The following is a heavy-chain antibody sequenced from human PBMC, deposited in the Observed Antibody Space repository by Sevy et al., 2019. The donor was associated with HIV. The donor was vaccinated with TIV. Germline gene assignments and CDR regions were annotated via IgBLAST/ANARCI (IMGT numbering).Heavy chain of an antibody. CDR2: IYHTGPT. CDR1: GGSISSGLYS. V-gene: IGHV4-30-2*01. Sequence: SETLSLTCAVSGGSISSGLYSWNWIRHPPGKGLEWIGYIYHTGPTYYNPSFKSRVTISVDRSKNQFSLRLSSVTAADTAVYYCARDSGDYPYYFDHWGQGTLVTVSS. J-gene: IGHJ4*02. CDR3: ARDSGDYPYYFDH. D-gene: IGHD4-17*01.